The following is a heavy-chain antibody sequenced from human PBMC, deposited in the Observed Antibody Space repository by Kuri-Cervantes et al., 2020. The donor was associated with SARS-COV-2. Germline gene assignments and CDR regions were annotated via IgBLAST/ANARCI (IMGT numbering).Heavy chain of an antibody. D-gene: IGHD2-15*01. CDR3: ARERGLRGWFDP. J-gene: IGHJ5*02. CDR2: IKQDGSEK. V-gene: IGHV3-7*03. Sequence: GESLKISCAASGFTFSSYEMNWVRQAPGKGLEWVANIKQDGSEKYYVDSVKGRFTISRDNSKNTLYLQMNSLRAEDTAVYYCARERGLRGWFDPWGQGTLVTVSS. CDR1: GFTFSSYE.